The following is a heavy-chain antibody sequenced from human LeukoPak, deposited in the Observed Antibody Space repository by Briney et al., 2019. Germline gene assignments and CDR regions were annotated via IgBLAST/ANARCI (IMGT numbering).Heavy chain of an antibody. J-gene: IGHJ4*02. V-gene: IGHV4-4*07. CDR1: GGSISYFY. Sequence: SETLSLTCTVSGGSISYFYWSWIRQPAGKGLEWIGRIYTSGSTNYNPSLKSRVTISVDTSKNQFSLKLSSVTAADTAVYYCARGRYDILTGYEDYFDYWGQGTLVTVSS. CDR2: IYTSGST. CDR3: ARGRYDILTGYEDYFDY. D-gene: IGHD3-9*01.